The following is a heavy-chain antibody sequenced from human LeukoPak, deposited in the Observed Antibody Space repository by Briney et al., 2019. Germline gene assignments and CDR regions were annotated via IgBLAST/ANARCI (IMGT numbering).Heavy chain of an antibody. D-gene: IGHD3/OR15-3a*01. CDR3: ARQTGSGLFILP. CDR2: IYYTGNT. V-gene: IGHV4-39*01. J-gene: IGHJ4*02. CDR1: GVSISSSNCY. Sequence: SETLSPTCTVSGVSISSSNCYWGWIRHPPGKGLEWIGSIYYTGNTYYNASLKSQVSISIDTSKNQFSLKLTSVTAADTSVYYCARQTGSGLFILPGGQGTLVTVSS.